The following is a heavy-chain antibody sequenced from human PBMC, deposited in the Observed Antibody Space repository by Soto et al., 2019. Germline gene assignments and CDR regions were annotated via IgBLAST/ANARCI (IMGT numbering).Heavy chain of an antibody. CDR3: AREYCSSTSCTYYFDY. J-gene: IGHJ4*02. D-gene: IGHD2-2*01. Sequence: PSETLSLTCAVSGGSISSGGYSWSWIRQPPAKGLEWIGYIYHSGSTYYNPSLKSRVTISVDRSKNQFSLKLSSVTAADTAVYYCAREYCSSTSCTYYFDYWGQGTLVTVSS. CDR1: GGSISSGGYS. CDR2: IYHSGST. V-gene: IGHV4-30-2*01.